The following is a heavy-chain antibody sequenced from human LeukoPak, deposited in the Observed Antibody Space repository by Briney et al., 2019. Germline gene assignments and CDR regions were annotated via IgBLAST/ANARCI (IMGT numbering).Heavy chain of an antibody. Sequence: SETLSLTCAVYTGSFSGYYWSWIRQPPGKGLEWIGEINHSGSTNYNPSLKSRVTISVDTSKNQFSLTLSSVTAADTAVYYCARRGSITIFGVATTNWFDPWGQGTLVTVSS. CDR1: TGSFSGYY. CDR2: INHSGST. V-gene: IGHV4-34*01. J-gene: IGHJ5*02. CDR3: ARRGSITIFGVATTNWFDP. D-gene: IGHD3-3*01.